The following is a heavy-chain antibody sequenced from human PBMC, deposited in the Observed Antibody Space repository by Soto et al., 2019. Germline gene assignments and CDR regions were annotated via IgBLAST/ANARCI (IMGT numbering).Heavy chain of an antibody. CDR2: IYYSGST. Sequence: SETLSLTCTVSGGSISSGGYYWSWIRQHPGKGLEWIGYIYYSGSTYYNPSLKSRVTISVDTSKNQFSLKLSSVTAADTAVYYCARIDSTGYYYGYYFDYWGQGTLVTVSS. CDR3: ARIDSTGYYYGYYFDY. D-gene: IGHD3-22*01. V-gene: IGHV4-31*03. CDR1: GGSISSGGYY. J-gene: IGHJ4*02.